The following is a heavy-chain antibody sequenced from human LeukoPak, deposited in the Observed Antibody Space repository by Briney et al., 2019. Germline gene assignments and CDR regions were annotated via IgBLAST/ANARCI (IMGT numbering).Heavy chain of an antibody. CDR3: AKDNVGATNYYYYGVDV. D-gene: IGHD1-26*01. CDR1: GFTFTSYG. Sequence: PGGSLRLSCAASGFTFTSYGMHWVRQAPGKGLEWVAVISYDGSNKYYADSVKGRFTISRDYSKNTLYLQMNSLRAEDTAVYYCAKDNVGATNYYYYGVDVWGQGTTVTVSS. V-gene: IGHV3-30*18. J-gene: IGHJ6*02. CDR2: ISYDGSNK.